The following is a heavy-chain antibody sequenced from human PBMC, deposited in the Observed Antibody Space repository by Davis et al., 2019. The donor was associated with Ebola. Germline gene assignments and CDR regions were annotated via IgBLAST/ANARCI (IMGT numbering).Heavy chain of an antibody. Sequence: GESLKISCAASGFTFSDYYMSWIRQAPGKGLEWVSYISSSGSTIYYADSVKGRFTISRDNSKNTLYLQMNSLRAEDTAVYYCAKVKVQQLIPRMGYWGQGTLVTVSS. CDR3: AKVKVQQLIPRMGY. CDR2: ISSSGSTI. CDR1: GFTFSDYY. D-gene: IGHD6-13*01. J-gene: IGHJ4*02. V-gene: IGHV3-11*01.